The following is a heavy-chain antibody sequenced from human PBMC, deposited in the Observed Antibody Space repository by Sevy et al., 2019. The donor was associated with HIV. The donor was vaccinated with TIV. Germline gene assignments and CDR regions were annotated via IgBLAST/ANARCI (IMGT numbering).Heavy chain of an antibody. CDR2: INTGTGDT. CDR1: GDPLNVYK. CDR3: ARVESCGGDCYYSDY. D-gene: IGHD2-21*02. J-gene: IGHJ4*02. Sequence: ASVKVSCKASGDPLNVYKIHWVRQAPGQSLEWMGCINTGTGDTRFSQNFQGRVALTKDTSASTVYMELSSLRAEDTAVYYCARVESCGGDCYYSDYWGQGTQVTVSS. V-gene: IGHV1-3*04.